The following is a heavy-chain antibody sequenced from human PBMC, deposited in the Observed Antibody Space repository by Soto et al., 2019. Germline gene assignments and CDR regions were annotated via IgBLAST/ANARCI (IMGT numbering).Heavy chain of an antibody. CDR3: ARRAGSGAPFDY. V-gene: IGHV4-59*08. D-gene: IGHD1-26*01. CDR1: GGSISSYY. J-gene: IGHJ4*02. Sequence: TLSLTCTVSGGSISSYYWSWIRQPPGKGLEWIGYIYYSGSTNYNPSLKSRVTISVDTSKNQFSLKLSSVTAADTAVYYCARRAGSGAPFDYWGQGTLVTVSS. CDR2: IYYSGST.